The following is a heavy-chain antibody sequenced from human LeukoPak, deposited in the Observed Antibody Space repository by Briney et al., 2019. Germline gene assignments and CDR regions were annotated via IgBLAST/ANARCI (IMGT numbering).Heavy chain of an antibody. CDR3: ARDVTYYYDSSAAGFDS. CDR1: GFSFSDYY. J-gene: IGHJ4*02. Sequence: GGSLRLSCTASGFSFSDYYMSWVRQAPGKGLEWVSLIYSGGTTYYAASVKGRFTISRDNSKNTLYLQMNSLSAEDTAVYYCARDVTYYYDSSAAGFDSWGQGTLVTVSS. V-gene: IGHV3-53*01. CDR2: IYSGGTT. D-gene: IGHD3-22*01.